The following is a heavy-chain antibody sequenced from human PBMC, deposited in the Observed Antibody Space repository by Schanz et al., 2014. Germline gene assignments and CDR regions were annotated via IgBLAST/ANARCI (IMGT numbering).Heavy chain of an antibody. Sequence: EEQLVESGGGLVQPGGSLRLSCAASGFTFSTHAMSWVRQAPGKGLEWVSSISGDHRNTFYADSVKGRFTISRDNSKNTLYLQMNSLRAEDTAVYYCAKSLESCPGGRCSRGYFDYWGQGTLVTVSS. CDR2: ISGDHRNT. J-gene: IGHJ4*02. V-gene: IGHV3-23*04. CDR3: AKSLESCPGGRCSRGYFDY. CDR1: GFTFSTHA. D-gene: IGHD2-8*02.